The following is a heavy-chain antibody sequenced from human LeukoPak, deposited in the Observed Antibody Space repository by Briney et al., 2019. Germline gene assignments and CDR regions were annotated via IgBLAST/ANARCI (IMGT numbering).Heavy chain of an antibody. Sequence: GGSLRLSCAASGITFSSYGMSWVRQAPGKGLEWVSSISSTGGTTYYADSVKGRFTISRDNSKNTLYLQMNSLRAEDTAVYYCAREGYYGSGSYYRAYYNWFDPWGQGTLVTVSS. J-gene: IGHJ5*02. CDR1: GITFSSYG. V-gene: IGHV3-23*01. CDR3: AREGYYGSGSYYRAYYNWFDP. CDR2: ISSTGGTT. D-gene: IGHD3-10*01.